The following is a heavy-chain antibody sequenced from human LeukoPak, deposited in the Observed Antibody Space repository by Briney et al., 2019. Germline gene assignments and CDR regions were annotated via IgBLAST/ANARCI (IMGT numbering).Heavy chain of an antibody. Sequence: GGSLRLSCAASGFTFSSYGMHWVRRAPGKGLEWVAFIRYDGSNKYYADSVKGRFTISRDNSKNTLYLQMNSLRAEDTAVYYCAKELDTAMDPQYYFDYWGQGTLVTVSS. CDR1: GFTFSSYG. J-gene: IGHJ4*02. CDR3: AKELDTAMDPQYYFDY. D-gene: IGHD5-18*01. V-gene: IGHV3-30*02. CDR2: IRYDGSNK.